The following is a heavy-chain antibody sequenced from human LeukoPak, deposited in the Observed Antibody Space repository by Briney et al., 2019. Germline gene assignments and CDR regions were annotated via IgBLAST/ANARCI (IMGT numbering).Heavy chain of an antibody. CDR2: INGDGSNT. D-gene: IGHD3-9*01. CDR3: ARTGNFDY. Sequence: PGGSLRLSCAASGFTFSSHWMHWVRQAPGKGLVWVSRINGDGSNTTYADSVKGRFTISRDNSENSLYLQMISLRAEDTALYYCARTGNFDYWGQGTLVTVSS. J-gene: IGHJ4*02. V-gene: IGHV3-74*03. CDR1: GFTFSSHW.